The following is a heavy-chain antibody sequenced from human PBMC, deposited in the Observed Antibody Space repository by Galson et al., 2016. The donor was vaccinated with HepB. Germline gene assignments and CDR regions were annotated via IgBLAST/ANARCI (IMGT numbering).Heavy chain of an antibody. J-gene: IGHJ4*02. V-gene: IGHV1-46*01. CDR1: GHTFTIYY. Sequence: SVKVSCKASGHTFTIYYMHWVRQAPGQGLEWVGVINPSGVSTSYAQKLQGRVTMTRDTSTNTVHMELSSLRSEDTDIYYCASDGVGPSASFDYWGQGTLVTVSS. D-gene: IGHD2-2*01. CDR2: INPSGVST. CDR3: ASDGVGPSASFDY.